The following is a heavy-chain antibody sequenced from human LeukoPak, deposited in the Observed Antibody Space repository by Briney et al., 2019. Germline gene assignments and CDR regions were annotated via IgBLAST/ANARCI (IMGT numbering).Heavy chain of an antibody. J-gene: IGHJ5*02. CDR2: LDYSGST. Sequence: AQTLSLSCTVSGVSISSGGYYWSWNPPHPGQGLVWIGYLDYSGSTYYNPALKSRVTISVDKSKNQFSLKLSSVTAADTAVYYFVITSTPGGWFDPWGQGTLVTVSS. CDR1: GVSISSGGYY. V-gene: IGHV4-31*03. CDR3: VITSTPGGWFDP. D-gene: IGHD2-2*01.